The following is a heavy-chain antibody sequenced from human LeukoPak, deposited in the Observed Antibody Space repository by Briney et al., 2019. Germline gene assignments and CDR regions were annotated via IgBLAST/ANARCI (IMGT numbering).Heavy chain of an antibody. CDR1: GFTFSSYG. CDR2: IWYDGNNK. J-gene: IGHJ4*02. D-gene: IGHD6-13*01. V-gene: IGHV3-33*06. Sequence: PGGSLRLSCAASGFTFSSYGMHWVRQAPGKGLEWVAVIWYDGNNKYYADSVKGRFTISRDNSKNTLYLQMNSLRAEDTAVYYCAKEGRIAAAGTVPLDYWGQGTLVTVSS. CDR3: AKEGRIAAAGTVPLDY.